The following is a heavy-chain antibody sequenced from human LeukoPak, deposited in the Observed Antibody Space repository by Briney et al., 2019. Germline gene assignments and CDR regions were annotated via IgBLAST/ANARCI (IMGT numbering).Heavy chain of an antibody. V-gene: IGHV4-34*01. D-gene: IGHD3-16*01. CDR2: INHSGST. Sequence: SETLSLTCAVYGGSFSGYYWSWIRQPPGKGLEWIGEINHSGSTNYNPSLKSRVTMSVDTSKNHFFLNLRSVTAADTAVYYCARRGGDMPARGFMDVWGKGTTVTVSS. CDR3: ARRGGDMPARGFMDV. J-gene: IGHJ6*03. CDR1: GGSFSGYY.